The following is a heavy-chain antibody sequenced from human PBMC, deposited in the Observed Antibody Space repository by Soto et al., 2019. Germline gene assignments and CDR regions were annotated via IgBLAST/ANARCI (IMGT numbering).Heavy chain of an antibody. D-gene: IGHD2-15*01. J-gene: IGHJ4*02. Sequence: EVQLVESGGGLVQPGGSLRLSCAASGFNFSAYYMNWVRQAPGTGLEWVANIKQDGSEKNDVDSVKGLCTISRDNAKNSLFLQMNSLGAEDTAVYYCARDRGYCTGGTCYSVLDYWGQGILVTVSS. CDR2: IKQDGSEK. CDR3: ARDRGYCTGGTCYSVLDY. CDR1: GFNFSAYY. V-gene: IGHV3-7*01.